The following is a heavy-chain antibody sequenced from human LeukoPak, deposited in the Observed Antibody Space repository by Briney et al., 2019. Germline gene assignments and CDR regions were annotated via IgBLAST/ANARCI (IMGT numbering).Heavy chain of an antibody. J-gene: IGHJ6*03. CDR3: ARDSYPVGNYYYYYMDV. Sequence: SETLSLTCTVSGGSISSYYWSWIRQPPGKGLEWIGRIYTSGSTNYNPSLKSRVTMSVDTSKNQFSLKLSSVTAADTAVYYCARDSYPVGNYYYYYMDVWGKGTTVTISS. CDR1: GGSISSYY. V-gene: IGHV4-4*07. CDR2: IYTSGST.